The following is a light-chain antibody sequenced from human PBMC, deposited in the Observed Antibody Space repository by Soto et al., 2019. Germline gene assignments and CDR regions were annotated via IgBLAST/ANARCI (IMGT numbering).Light chain of an antibody. CDR1: SSDVGDYNY. Sequence: QSALTQPPSASGSPGQSVTISCTGTSSDVGDYNYVSWFQQHPGKAPQLIISDVSKRPSGVHDRFSGYNSGNTASLTVSGLQAEDEADYYGSSYAASNILLFGGGTKLTVL. J-gene: IGLJ3*02. CDR2: DVS. CDR3: SSYAASNILL. V-gene: IGLV2-8*01.